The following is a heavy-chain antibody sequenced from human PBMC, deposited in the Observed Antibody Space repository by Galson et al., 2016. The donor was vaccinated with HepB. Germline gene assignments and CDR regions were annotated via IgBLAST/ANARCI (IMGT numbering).Heavy chain of an antibody. V-gene: IGHV4-59*02. Sequence: TLSLTCTVSGGSVSGQYWNWIRQPPGKGLEWIGYISNSGDSKYKLSLQSRVTISIATFRNQFSLNLLSVTAADTAVYYCARSFGSGSYLDSWGQGALVTVSS. J-gene: IGHJ5*01. CDR3: ARSFGSGSYLDS. CDR1: GGSVSGQY. D-gene: IGHD3-10*01. CDR2: ISNSGDS.